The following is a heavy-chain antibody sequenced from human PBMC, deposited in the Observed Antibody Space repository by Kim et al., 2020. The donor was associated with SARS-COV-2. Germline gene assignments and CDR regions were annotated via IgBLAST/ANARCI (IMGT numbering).Heavy chain of an antibody. CDR3: AGSSGWYSWFEP. CDR1: GFTFSSYG. D-gene: IGHD6-19*01. J-gene: IGHJ5*02. CDR2: IWYDGSNK. Sequence: GGSLRLSCAASGFTFSSYGMHWVRQAPGKGLEWVAVIWYDGSNKYYADSVKGRFTISRDNSKNTLYLQMNSLRAEDTAVYYCAGSSGWYSWFEPWGQGTLVTVSS. V-gene: IGHV3-33*01.